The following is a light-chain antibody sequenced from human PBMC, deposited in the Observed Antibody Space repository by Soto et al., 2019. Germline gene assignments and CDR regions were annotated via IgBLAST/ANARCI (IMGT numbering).Light chain of an antibody. CDR1: QSVSSSY. J-gene: IGKJ1*01. CDR3: QQYGSSLTWT. V-gene: IGKV3-20*01. Sequence: EIVLTQSPGTLSLSPGERSTLXXRASQSVSSSYLAWYQQKPGQAPRLXXYGASSRATGIPDRFSGSGSGTDFTLTISRLEPEDFAVYYCQQYGSSLTWTFGQGTKVDIK. CDR2: GAS.